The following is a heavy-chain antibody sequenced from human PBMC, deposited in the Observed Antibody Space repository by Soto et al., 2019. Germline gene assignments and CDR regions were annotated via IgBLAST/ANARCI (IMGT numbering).Heavy chain of an antibody. J-gene: IGHJ3*02. CDR3: ARLGAVAGTSDAFDI. D-gene: IGHD6-19*01. CDR2: MNPNSGNT. CDR1: GYTFTSYD. V-gene: IGHV1-8*01. Sequence: QVQLVQSGAEVKKPGASVKVSCKASGYTFTSYDINWVRQATGQGLEWMGWMNPNSGNTSYAQKFQGRVTMTRNTSXITAYMELSRLRSEDTAVYYCARLGAVAGTSDAFDIWGQGTMVTVSS.